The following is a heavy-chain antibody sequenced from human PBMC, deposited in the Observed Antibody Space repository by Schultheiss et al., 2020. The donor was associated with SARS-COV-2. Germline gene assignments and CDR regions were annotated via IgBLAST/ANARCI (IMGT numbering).Heavy chain of an antibody. J-gene: IGHJ4*02. CDR3: AREGRRARDY. V-gene: IGHV3-66*01. CDR2: IYSGGST. Sequence: GESLKISCAASGFTFSSYAMSWVRQAPGKGLEWVSVIYSGGSTYYADSVKGRFTISRDNSKNTLYLQMNSLRAEDTAVYYCAREGRRARDYWGQGTLVTVSS. CDR1: GFTFSSYA.